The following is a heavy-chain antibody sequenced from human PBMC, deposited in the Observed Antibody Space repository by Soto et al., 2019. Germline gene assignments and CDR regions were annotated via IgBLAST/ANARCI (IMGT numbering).Heavy chain of an antibody. D-gene: IGHD1-7*01. CDR1: GFSLSTSGVG. J-gene: IGHJ4*02. CDR3: AHRRIGVSQWNYGDFDY. Sequence: QITLKESGPTLVKPTQTLTLTCTFSGFSLSTSGVGVGWIRQPPGKALEGLVIIYWDDDKRYSPSLRGRLTITKDTSTNQVVLTMTNVDPEDTATYFCAHRRIGVSQWNYGDFDYWGQGTLVTVSS. CDR2: IYWDDDK. V-gene: IGHV2-5*02.